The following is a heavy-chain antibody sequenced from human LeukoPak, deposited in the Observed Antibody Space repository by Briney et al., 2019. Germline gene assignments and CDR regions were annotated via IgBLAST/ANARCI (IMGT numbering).Heavy chain of an antibody. D-gene: IGHD3-10*01. CDR2: FDSERGDT. Sequence: ASVKVSCKASGYSVSELSMHWVRQAPGKGLEWMGGFDSERGDTVYAQKFQGRVTMTEDTSTNTAYMDLSSLRSEDTAVYYCARVGVRGVISLGLNYWGQGTLVTVSS. CDR3: ARVGVRGVISLGLNY. CDR1: GYSVSELS. J-gene: IGHJ4*02. V-gene: IGHV1-24*01.